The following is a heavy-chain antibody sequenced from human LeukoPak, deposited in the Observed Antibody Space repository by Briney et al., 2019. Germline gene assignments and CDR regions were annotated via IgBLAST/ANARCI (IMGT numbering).Heavy chain of an antibody. Sequence: SETLSLTCTVSGGSISSHYWTWMRQSPGKRLECLGYIHYTGSTNYNPSLKSRVTISLDAPNNQFFLDLTSVSAADTAVYYCAKGGQTFGVIGVLWGQGTLVTVSS. J-gene: IGHJ4*02. D-gene: IGHD3-16*01. CDR1: GGSISSHY. V-gene: IGHV4-59*11. CDR3: AKGGQTFGVIGVL. CDR2: IHYTGST.